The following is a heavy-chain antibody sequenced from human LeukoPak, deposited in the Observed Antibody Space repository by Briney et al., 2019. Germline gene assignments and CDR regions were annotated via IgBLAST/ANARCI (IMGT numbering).Heavy chain of an antibody. J-gene: IGHJ6*02. Sequence: GGSLRRYCAAPKFAFSSYLMHWVRQATGKGLVWVSGINKDGTSRRYVDSVKGRFTISRDNVKSTLYLQMDDLRDEDAAVYYCARGLSYGVDVWGQGTTVTVSS. CDR1: KFAFSSYL. CDR3: ARGLSYGVDV. CDR2: INKDGTSR. V-gene: IGHV3-74*01.